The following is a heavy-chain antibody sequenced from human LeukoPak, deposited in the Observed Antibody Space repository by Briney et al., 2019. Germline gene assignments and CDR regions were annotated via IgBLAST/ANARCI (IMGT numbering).Heavy chain of an antibody. Sequence: SGGSLRLSCVGTGFTFSTYGMTWVRQAPGKGLEWISLISGTGGATYYADSVKGRFTISRDNSKNTLYLQMNNLRVDDTAIYYCARDQSNIEMSLGCWGQGTLVTVSS. D-gene: IGHD5-24*01. CDR3: ARDQSNIEMSLGC. CDR1: GFTFSTYG. V-gene: IGHV3-23*01. J-gene: IGHJ4*02. CDR2: ISGTGGAT.